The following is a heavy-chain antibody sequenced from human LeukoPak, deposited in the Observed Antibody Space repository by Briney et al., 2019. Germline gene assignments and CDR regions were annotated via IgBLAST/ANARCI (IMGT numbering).Heavy chain of an antibody. D-gene: IGHD3-10*01. V-gene: IGHV1-69*04. CDR1: GYTFTSYG. J-gene: IGHJ5*02. CDR2: IIPILGIA. CDR3: ARDRPPQLLWFGESQKKNWFDP. Sequence: GASVKVSCKASGYTFTSYGISWVRQAPGQGLEWMGRIIPILGIANYAQKFQGRVTITADKSTSTAYMELSSLRSEDTAVYYCARDRPPQLLWFGESQKKNWFDPWGQGTLATVSS.